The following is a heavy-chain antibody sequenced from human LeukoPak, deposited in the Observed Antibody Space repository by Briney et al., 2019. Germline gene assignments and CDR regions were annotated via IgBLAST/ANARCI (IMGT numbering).Heavy chain of an antibody. Sequence: KTSETLSLTCTVSGGSISSSSYYWGWIRQPPGKGLEWIGSIYYSGSTYYNPSLKSRVTISVDTSKNQFSLKLSSVTAADTAVYYCARGRQGDPWGQGTLVTVSS. V-gene: IGHV4-39*07. CDR3: ARGRQGDP. J-gene: IGHJ5*02. CDR2: IYYSGST. CDR1: GGSISSSSYY.